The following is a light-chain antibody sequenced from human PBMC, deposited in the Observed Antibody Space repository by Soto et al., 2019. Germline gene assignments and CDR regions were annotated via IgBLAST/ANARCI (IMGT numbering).Light chain of an antibody. J-gene: IGKJ1*01. CDR2: DAS. V-gene: IGKV1-5*01. CDR1: QSISSW. Sequence: DIQMTQSPSTLSASVGDRVTITCRASQSISSWLAWYQQKPGKAPKLLIYDASSLESGVPSRFSGSGSGTEFTLTISSLQPDDFAAYHCQQYKSYSRTFGQGTKVEIK. CDR3: QQYKSYSRT.